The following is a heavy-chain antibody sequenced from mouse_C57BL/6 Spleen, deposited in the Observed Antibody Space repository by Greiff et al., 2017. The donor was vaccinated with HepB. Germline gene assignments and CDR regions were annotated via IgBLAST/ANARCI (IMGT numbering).Heavy chain of an antibody. V-gene: IGHV1-5*01. CDR2: IYPGNSDT. CDR3: TRWVVTTFFFDY. D-gene: IGHD2-2*01. CDR1: GYTFTSYW. J-gene: IGHJ2*01. Sequence: VQLQQSGTVLARPGASVKMSCKTSGYTFTSYWMHWVKQRPGQGLEWIGAIYPGNSDTSYNQKFKGKAKLTAVTSASTAYMELSSLTNEDSAVYYCTRWVVTTFFFDYWGQGTTLTVSS.